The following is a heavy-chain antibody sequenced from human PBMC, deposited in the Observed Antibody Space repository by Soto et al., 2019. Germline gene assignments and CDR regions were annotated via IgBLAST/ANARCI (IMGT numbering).Heavy chain of an antibody. D-gene: IGHD5-12*01. V-gene: IGHV3-74*01. Sequence: EVQLVESGGDLVQPGGALRHSCAAAGFTFSSYWMHWVRQAPGKGLVWVSRVKSDGSTYYADSVKGRFTISRDNAKNTLYLQMNSLTVEDTAVYYCARGIRGHYGSDVWGQGTMVTVSS. CDR1: GFTFSSYW. CDR2: VKSDGST. CDR3: ARGIRGHYGSDV. J-gene: IGHJ3*01.